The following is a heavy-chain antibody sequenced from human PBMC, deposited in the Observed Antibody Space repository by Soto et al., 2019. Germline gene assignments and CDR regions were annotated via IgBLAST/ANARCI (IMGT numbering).Heavy chain of an antibody. CDR3: GRQNGYYDN. Sequence: SVKGSCKASGYTFTDYHMHWVRQAPGQGLEWMGWIYPKSGGTNYAQKFQGWVTLTTDTSISTAYMELSRLKSDDTAVYYCGRQNGYYDNWGQGTPVIVSS. D-gene: IGHD3-9*01. J-gene: IGHJ1*01. V-gene: IGHV1-2*04. CDR1: GYTFTDYH. CDR2: IYPKSGGT.